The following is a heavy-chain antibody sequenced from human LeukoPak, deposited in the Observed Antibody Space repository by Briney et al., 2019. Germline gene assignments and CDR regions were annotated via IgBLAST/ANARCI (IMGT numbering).Heavy chain of an antibody. D-gene: IGHD4-23*01. V-gene: IGHV4-30-4*01. CDR3: ARYYGGSFGYYSDY. Sequence: PSETLSLTCTVSGGSISSGDYYWSWIRQPPGKGLEWIGYIYYSGSTYYNPSLKSRVTISVDTSKNQFSLKLSSVTAADTAVYYCARYYGGSFGYYSDYWGQGTLVTVSS. J-gene: IGHJ4*02. CDR2: IYYSGST. CDR1: GGSISSGDYY.